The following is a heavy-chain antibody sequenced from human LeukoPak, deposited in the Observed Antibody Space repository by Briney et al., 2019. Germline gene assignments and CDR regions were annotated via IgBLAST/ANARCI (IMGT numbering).Heavy chain of an antibody. CDR2: VSSDGSID. Sequence: PGRSLRLSCAASGFTFSNYGMHWVRQAPGKGLEWVAVVSSDGSIDYYADSLRGRFTVSRDNSKSTMFLQFNTLRPEDTAVYYCTREGMGTTFSAWFEPWGQGTLVTVSS. CDR1: GFTFSNYG. J-gene: IGHJ5*02. D-gene: IGHD1-7*01. V-gene: IGHV3-30*03. CDR3: TREGMGTTFSAWFEP.